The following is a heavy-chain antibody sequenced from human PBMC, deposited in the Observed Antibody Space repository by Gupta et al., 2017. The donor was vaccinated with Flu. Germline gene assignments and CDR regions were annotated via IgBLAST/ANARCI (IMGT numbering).Heavy chain of an antibody. J-gene: IGHJ4*02. Sequence: QVQLVESGGGVVQPGTSLRLSCVTSGFDFGSYAMHWVRRAPGQGLEWVASMSFDGKHTVYADSGKGRFTISRDNSRDTLYLHINSLTPDDTAFYHCAKTLGTFTTVILEYWGQGTLVTVSS. CDR3: AKTLGTFTTVILEY. D-gene: IGHD2-21*01. V-gene: IGHV3-30*18. CDR2: MSFDGKHT. CDR1: GFDFGSYA.